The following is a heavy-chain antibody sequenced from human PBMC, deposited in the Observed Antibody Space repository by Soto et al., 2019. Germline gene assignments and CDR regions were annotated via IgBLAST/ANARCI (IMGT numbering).Heavy chain of an antibody. V-gene: IGHV1-69*01. Sequence: QVQLVQSGAEVEKPGSSVKVSCKASGVPFSNYAHSWVREAPGQGLEWMGGIIPVFGPAHYAQKFQGRVTITADESTSTAYVELSSLRSEDTAVYYCARAGTGSYLNAFDVWGQGTMVTVSS. CDR2: IIPVFGPA. D-gene: IGHD1-26*01. J-gene: IGHJ3*01. CDR1: GVPFSNYA. CDR3: ARAGTGSYLNAFDV.